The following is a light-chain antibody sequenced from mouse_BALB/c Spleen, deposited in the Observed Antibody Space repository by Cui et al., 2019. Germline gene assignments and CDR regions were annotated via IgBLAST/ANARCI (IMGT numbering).Light chain of an antibody. CDR1: QSLLNSRTRKNY. J-gene: IGKJ5*01. Sequence: DIVLSQSSSSLVESAGEKVIMSCQSSQSLLNSRTRKNYLAWYQHKPGQSPKLLIYWASTRESGVPDRFTGSGSGTDFTLTISSVQAEDLAVYYCKQSYNLLTFGAGTKLELK. CDR3: KQSYNLLT. V-gene: IGKV8-21*01. CDR2: WAS.